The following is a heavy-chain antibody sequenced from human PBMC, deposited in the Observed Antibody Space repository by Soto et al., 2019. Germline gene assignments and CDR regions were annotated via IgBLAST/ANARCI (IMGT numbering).Heavy chain of an antibody. V-gene: IGHV1-2*04. CDR1: GYTFTGYY. Sequence: GASVKVSCKASGYTFTGYYMHWVRQAPGQGLEWMGWINPNSGGTNYAQKFQGWVTMTRDTSISTAYMELSRLRSDDTAVYYCARVKAAAGKYYYYGMDVWGQGTTVTVSS. D-gene: IGHD6-13*01. CDR3: ARVKAAAGKYYYYGMDV. J-gene: IGHJ6*02. CDR2: INPNSGGT.